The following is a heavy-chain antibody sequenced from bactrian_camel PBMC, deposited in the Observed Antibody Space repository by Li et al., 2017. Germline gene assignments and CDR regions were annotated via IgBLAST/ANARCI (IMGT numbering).Heavy chain of an antibody. CDR3: ARYRYGAGYKN. CDR1: GYTYTYRDYC. V-gene: IGHV3S26*01. CDR2: IDVDGST. Sequence: HVQLVESGGGSVESGGSLRLSCAASGYTYTYRDYCMGWFRQAPGKEREGVAAIDVDGSTSYADSVKGRFTVSRDNAKSTLYLQMNSLKPEDTAVYYCARYRYGAGYKNWGQGTQVTVS. J-gene: IGHJ4*01. D-gene: IGHD5*01.